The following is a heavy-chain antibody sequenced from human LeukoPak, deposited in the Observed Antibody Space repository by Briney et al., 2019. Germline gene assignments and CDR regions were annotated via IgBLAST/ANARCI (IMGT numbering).Heavy chain of an antibody. CDR1: GFTFSSYA. D-gene: IGHD3-10*01. CDR2: ISGSGGST. Sequence: GGSLRLSCAASGFTFSSYAMSWVRQAPGKGLEWVSAISGSGGSTYYADSVKGRFTISRDNSKNTLYLQMNSLRAEDTAVYYCAKDLRGITMVRGVQGGYNWFDPWGQGTLVTVSS. CDR3: AKDLRGITMVRGVQGGYNWFDP. V-gene: IGHV3-23*01. J-gene: IGHJ5*02.